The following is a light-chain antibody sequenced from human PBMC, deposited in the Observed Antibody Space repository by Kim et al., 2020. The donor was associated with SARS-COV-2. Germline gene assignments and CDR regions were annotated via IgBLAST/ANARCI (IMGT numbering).Light chain of an antibody. Sequence: GQKVTISCSGSSSNIGNNYVSWYQQLPGKAPKLLIYDNNERPSGIPDRFSGSKSGTSATLGITGLQTGDEADYYCGTWDSSLSAVVFGGGTQLTVL. J-gene: IGLJ2*01. V-gene: IGLV1-51*01. CDR3: GTWDSSLSAVV. CDR1: SSNIGNNY. CDR2: DNN.